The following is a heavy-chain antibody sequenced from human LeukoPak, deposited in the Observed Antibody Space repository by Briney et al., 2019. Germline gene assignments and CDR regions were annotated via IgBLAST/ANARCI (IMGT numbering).Heavy chain of an antibody. Sequence: SGGSLRLSCAASGFTFSSYAMSWVRQAPGKGLEWVSTISGSGDSTYYADSVKGRFTISRDNSKNTLSLQMNSLRAEDTAVYYCAKEVMYYYDSSGPTGYFDYWGQGTLVTVSS. J-gene: IGHJ4*02. CDR1: GFTFSSYA. CDR3: AKEVMYYYDSSGPTGYFDY. CDR2: ISGSGDST. D-gene: IGHD3-22*01. V-gene: IGHV3-23*01.